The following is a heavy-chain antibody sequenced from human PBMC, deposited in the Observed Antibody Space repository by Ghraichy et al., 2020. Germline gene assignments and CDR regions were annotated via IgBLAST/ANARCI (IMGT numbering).Heavy chain of an antibody. V-gene: IGHV4-59*01. D-gene: IGHD6-19*01. CDR1: GGSIGNSY. Sequence: ETLSLTCTVSGGSIGNSYWNWIRQPPGKGLEWIGYIYYGGNNFNPSLKSRVTMSVDTSKNQFSLKLTSMTAADTAVYYCARAGAGRRDYFDHWGPGTLVTVSS. CDR2: IYYGGN. CDR3: ARAGAGRRDYFDH. J-gene: IGHJ4*02.